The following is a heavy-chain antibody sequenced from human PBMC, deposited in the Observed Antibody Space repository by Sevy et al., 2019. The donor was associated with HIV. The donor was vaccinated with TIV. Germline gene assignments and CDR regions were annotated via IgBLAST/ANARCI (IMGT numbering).Heavy chain of an antibody. V-gene: IGHV3-49*04. CDR2: IRSKAYGGTT. Sequence: GGSLRLSCRASGFTFDDYTMSWVRQAPGKGLEWVAFIRSKAYGGTTEYAASVKGRFTISRDESKSIAYLQMNSLKTEDTAVYYCTRVEGAADWGMDVWGQGTTVTVPS. J-gene: IGHJ6*02. CDR3: TRVEGAADWGMDV. D-gene: IGHD1-26*01. CDR1: GFTFDDYT.